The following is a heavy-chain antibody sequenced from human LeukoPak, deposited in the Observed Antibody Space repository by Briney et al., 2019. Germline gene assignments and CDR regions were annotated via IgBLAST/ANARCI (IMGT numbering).Heavy chain of an antibody. J-gene: IGHJ4*02. Sequence: GGSLRLSCAGSGFTFRNRWATWVRQAPGKGLEWVASTGQYGHDNDYVDSVRGRFTISRDFAKISLFLQMSSLRVEDTAVYYCAAGGAPGRFDYWGRGAPVTVSS. D-gene: IGHD6-13*01. CDR3: AAGGAPGRFDY. CDR2: TGQYGHDN. CDR1: GFTFRNRW. V-gene: IGHV3-7*01.